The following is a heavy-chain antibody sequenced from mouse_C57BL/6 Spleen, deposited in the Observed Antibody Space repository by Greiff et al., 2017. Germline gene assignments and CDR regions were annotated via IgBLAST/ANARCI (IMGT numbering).Heavy chain of an antibody. CDR2: IYPGSGST. J-gene: IGHJ2*01. CDR3: ARGGMGGGYYVDY. CDR1: GYTFTSYW. D-gene: IGHD1-1*02. Sequence: QVQLQQPGAELVKPGASVKMSCKASGYTFTSYWITWVKQRPGPGRVWIGDIYPGSGSTNYNEKFKSKATLTVDTYYSPASMQFSSRTSEDSAVYYCARGGMGGGYYVDYWGQGTTLTVSS. V-gene: IGHV1-55*01.